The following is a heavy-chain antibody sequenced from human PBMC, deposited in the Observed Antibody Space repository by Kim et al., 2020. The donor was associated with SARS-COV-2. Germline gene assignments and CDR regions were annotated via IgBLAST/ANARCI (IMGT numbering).Heavy chain of an antibody. V-gene: IGHV3-21*01. CDR1: GFTFSSYS. Sequence: GGSLRLSCAASGFTFSSYSMNWVRQAPGKGLEWVSSISSSSSYIYYADSVKGRFTISRDNAKNSLYLQMNSLRAEDTAVYYCARATYQLGNMDVWGQGTTVTVSS. D-gene: IGHD2-2*01. CDR2: ISSSSSYI. J-gene: IGHJ6*02. CDR3: ARATYQLGNMDV.